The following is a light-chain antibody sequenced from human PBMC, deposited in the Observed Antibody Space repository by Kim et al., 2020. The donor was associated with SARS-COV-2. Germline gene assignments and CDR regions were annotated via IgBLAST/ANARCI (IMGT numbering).Light chain of an antibody. V-gene: IGKV1-12*01. Sequence: FAAVGDRVTITSRGRQAISSWLAWYQQKPGKAPKLLVYDASTLQDGVPSRFSGSGSGTDFTLIISGLEAEDFATYYCQQTNSVPYTFGQGTKLEI. CDR2: DAS. CDR1: QAISSW. CDR3: QQTNSVPYT. J-gene: IGKJ2*01.